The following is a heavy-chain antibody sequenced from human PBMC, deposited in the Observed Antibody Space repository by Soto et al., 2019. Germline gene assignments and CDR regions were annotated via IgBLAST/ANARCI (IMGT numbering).Heavy chain of an antibody. CDR1: GFSLTSPGMC. J-gene: IGHJ6*02. Sequence: SGPTLVNPTGTLTLTCTVSGFSLTSPGMCVSWIRQSPGKALEWLALIERDDDDKYYSTSLKTRLTISKDARKNQVVLTMANMERADPATYYCARSIRGPRRFNGMDVWGQGTTVTVSS. D-gene: IGHD1-20*01. V-gene: IGHV2-70*13. CDR3: ARSIRGPRRFNGMDV. CDR2: IERDDDDK.